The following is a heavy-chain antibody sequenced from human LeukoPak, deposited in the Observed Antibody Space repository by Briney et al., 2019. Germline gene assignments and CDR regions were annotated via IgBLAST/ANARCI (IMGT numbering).Heavy chain of an antibody. CDR1: GGSISSDS. Sequence: SETLSLTCAVSGGSISSDSWSWIRQPPGKGLEWIGYIFHNGNTHYNPSLKSRVTVSIDKSKNHFSLKLSSVTAADTAVYYCASYNDYYDSSGYYYDWFDPWGQGTLVTVSS. J-gene: IGHJ5*02. CDR3: ASYNDYYDSSGYYYDWFDP. CDR2: IFHNGNT. V-gene: IGHV4-30-2*01. D-gene: IGHD3-22*01.